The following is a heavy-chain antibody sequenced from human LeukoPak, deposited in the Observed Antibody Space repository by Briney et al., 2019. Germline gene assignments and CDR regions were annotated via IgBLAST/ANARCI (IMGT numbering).Heavy chain of an antibody. J-gene: IGHJ4*02. CDR1: GFSVINAW. Sequence: GGSLRLSCAASGFSVINAWMSWVRQAPGQGLEWVGRIKSRADGGTTGYAAPVEGRFSISRDDSENTLYLQMNSLQVDDTALYYCLIFPGRWGQGTLVTVSS. CDR2: IKSRADGGTT. V-gene: IGHV3-15*05. CDR3: LIFPGR. D-gene: IGHD3-3*01.